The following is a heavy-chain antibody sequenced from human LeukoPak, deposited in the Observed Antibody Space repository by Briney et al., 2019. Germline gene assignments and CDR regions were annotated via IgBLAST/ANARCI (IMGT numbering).Heavy chain of an antibody. Sequence: TSVKVSCKASGVTFSRLVVSWVRQAPGQGLEWMGQIIPYFGTSNYAQNFQGRVTLTADEATNTAYMELNRLRSDDTAVYYCTRDGGDYGASGSYPDYWGQGTLVTVSS. J-gene: IGHJ4*02. V-gene: IGHV1-69*13. D-gene: IGHD3-10*01. CDR3: TRDGGDYGASGSYPDY. CDR2: IIPYFGTS. CDR1: GVTFSRLV.